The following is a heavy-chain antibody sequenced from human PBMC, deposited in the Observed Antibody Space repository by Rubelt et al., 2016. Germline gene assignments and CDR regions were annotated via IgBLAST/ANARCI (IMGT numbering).Heavy chain of an antibody. V-gene: IGHV1-18*01. CDR2: INPNSGGT. CDR1: GGTFSSYA. D-gene: IGHD5-12*01. J-gene: IGHJ4*02. CDR3: ARDQQRGYSGHDYDY. Sequence: QVQLVQSGAEVKKPGSSVKVSCKASGGTFSSYAISWVRQAPGQGLEWMGWINPNSGGTNYAQKFQGRVTMTTDTSTSTAYMELRSLRSDDTAVYYCARDQQRGYSGHDYDYWGQGTLVTVSS.